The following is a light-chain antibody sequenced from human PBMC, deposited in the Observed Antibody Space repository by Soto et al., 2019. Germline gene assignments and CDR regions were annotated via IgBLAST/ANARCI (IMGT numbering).Light chain of an antibody. CDR1: NTDIGVYHF. Sequence: QSALTQPPSASGSPGQSVTISCTGTNTDIGVYHFVSWYQQHPGQAPKLMIYEVTKRPSGVPDRFSGSKSGNTASLTVSGLQAEDEYDYYCSSFTGTAHFYVCGTGTKVTVL. CDR3: SSFTGTAHFYV. J-gene: IGLJ1*01. V-gene: IGLV2-8*01. CDR2: EVT.